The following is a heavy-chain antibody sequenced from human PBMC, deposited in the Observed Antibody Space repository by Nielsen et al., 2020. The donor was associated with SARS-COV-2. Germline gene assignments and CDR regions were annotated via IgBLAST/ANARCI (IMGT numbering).Heavy chain of an antibody. CDR3: ARGSLLRRTNYYYSYYYMDV. Sequence: GSLRLSCAVYGGSFSGYYWSWIRQPPGKGLEWIGEINHSGSTNYNPSLKSRVTISVDTSKNQFSLKVSSVTAADTAVYYCARGSLLRRTNYYYSYYYMDVWDKGTTVTVSS. CDR2: INHSGST. D-gene: IGHD1-26*01. J-gene: IGHJ6*03. V-gene: IGHV4-34*01. CDR1: GGSFSGYY.